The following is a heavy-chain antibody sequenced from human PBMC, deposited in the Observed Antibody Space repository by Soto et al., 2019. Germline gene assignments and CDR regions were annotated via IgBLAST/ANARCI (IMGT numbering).Heavy chain of an antibody. CDR2: IYYSGST. D-gene: IGHD6-6*01. CDR1: GGSISSYY. V-gene: IGHV4-59*01. CDR3: AREGSSSPYFDY. J-gene: IGHJ4*02. Sequence: TLSLTCTVSGGSISSYYWSWIRQPPGKGLEWIGYIYYSGSTNYNPSLKSRVTISVDTSKNQFSLKLSSVTAADTAVYYCAREGSSSPYFDYWGQGTLVTVSS.